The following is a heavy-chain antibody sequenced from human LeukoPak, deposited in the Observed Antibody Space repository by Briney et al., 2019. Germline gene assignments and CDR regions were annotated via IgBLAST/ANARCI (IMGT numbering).Heavy chain of an antibody. CDR3: AKGVAARLNWFDP. J-gene: IGHJ5*02. CDR2: ISGSGGST. D-gene: IGHD2-15*01. CDR1: GFTFSSYA. Sequence: GGSLRLSCAASGFTFSSYAMRWVRQAPGKGREWVSAISGSGGSTYYADSVKGRFTISRDNSKNTLYLQMNSLRAEDTAVYYCAKGVAARLNWFDPWGQGTLVTVSS. V-gene: IGHV3-23*01.